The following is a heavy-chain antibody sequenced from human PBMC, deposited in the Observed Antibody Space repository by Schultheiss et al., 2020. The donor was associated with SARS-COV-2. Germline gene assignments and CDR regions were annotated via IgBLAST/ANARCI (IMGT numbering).Heavy chain of an antibody. V-gene: IGHV1-18*01. J-gene: IGHJ6*02. D-gene: IGHD6-6*01. CDR1: GGTFSSYA. CDR3: AREKPVAARPYYYYGMDV. CDR2: ISAYNGNT. Sequence: ASVKVSCKASGGTFSSYAISWVRQAPGQGLEWMGWISAYNGNTNYAQKLQGRVTMTTDTSTSTAYMELRSLRSDDTAVYYCAREKPVAARPYYYYGMDVWGQGTTVTVSS.